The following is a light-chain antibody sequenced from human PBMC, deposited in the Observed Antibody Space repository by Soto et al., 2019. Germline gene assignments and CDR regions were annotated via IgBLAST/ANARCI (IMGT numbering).Light chain of an antibody. CDR1: QSISSY. J-gene: IGKJ1*01. CDR2: AAS. Sequence: DIQSTQSPSSVSASVGDRVTITCRSTQSISSYLNWYQQKPGKAPKILIYAASNLHSGVPSRFSGSGSGTDFTLTINSLHPEHFATYYCQQSYSTPRTFGQGTKVDI. CDR3: QQSYSTPRT. V-gene: IGKV1-39*01.